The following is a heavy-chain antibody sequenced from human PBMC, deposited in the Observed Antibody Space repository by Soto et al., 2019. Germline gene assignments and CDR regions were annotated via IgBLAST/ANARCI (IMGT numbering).Heavy chain of an antibody. CDR1: GGTFSSYA. CDR2: IIPIFGTA. CDR3: ARVGGVWPLAVTTRYYYGMDV. J-gene: IGHJ6*02. V-gene: IGHV1-69*01. D-gene: IGHD4-17*01. Sequence: QVQLVQSGAEVKKPGSSVKVSCKASGGTFSSYAISWVRQAPGQGLEWMGGIIPIFGTANYAQKFQGRVTITADESTSTAYMELSSLRSEDTAVYYCARVGGVWPLAVTTRYYYGMDVWGQGTTVTVSS.